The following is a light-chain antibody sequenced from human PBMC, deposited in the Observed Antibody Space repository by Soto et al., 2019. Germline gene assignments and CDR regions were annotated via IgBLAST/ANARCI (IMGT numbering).Light chain of an antibody. CDR3: QESYSTPSWT. J-gene: IGKJ1*01. CDR2: SAS. CDR1: QTIGRY. Sequence: DIHLTQSPSSLSASVGDRVTITCRASQTIGRYLNWYQQKPWKAPQLLVYSASNLQSGVPSRFSGGGSGTDFTLTISSLQAEDFATYYCQESYSTPSWTFGQGTKVEIK. V-gene: IGKV1-39*01.